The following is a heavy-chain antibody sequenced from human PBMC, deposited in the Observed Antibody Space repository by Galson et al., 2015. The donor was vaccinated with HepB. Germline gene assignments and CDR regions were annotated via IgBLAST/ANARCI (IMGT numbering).Heavy chain of an antibody. V-gene: IGHV1-69*06. J-gene: IGHJ4*02. CDR1: GGTFSSYA. CDR3: ARPRETDYGGNSGFDY. D-gene: IGHD4-23*01. CDR2: IIPIFGTA. Sequence: SVKVSCKASGGTFSSYAISWVRQAPGQGLEWMGGIIPIFGTANYAQKFQGRVTITADKSTSTAYMELSSLRSEDTAVYYCARPRETDYGGNSGFDYWGQGTLVTVST.